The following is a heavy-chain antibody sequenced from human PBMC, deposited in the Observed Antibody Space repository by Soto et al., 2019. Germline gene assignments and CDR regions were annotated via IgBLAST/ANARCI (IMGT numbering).Heavy chain of an antibody. V-gene: IGHV3-23*01. CDR2: ISGSGGST. J-gene: IGHJ6*03. CDR3: AKLQVLLWFGELSPMDV. D-gene: IGHD3-10*01. Sequence: PGGSLRLSCAASGFTFSSYAMSWVRQAPGKGLEWVSAISGSGGSTYYADSVKGRFTISRDNSKDTLYLQMNSLRAEDTAVYYCAKLQVLLWFGELSPMDVWGKGTTVTVSS. CDR1: GFTFSSYA.